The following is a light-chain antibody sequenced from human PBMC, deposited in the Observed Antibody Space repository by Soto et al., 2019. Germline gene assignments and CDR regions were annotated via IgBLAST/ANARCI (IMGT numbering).Light chain of an antibody. Sequence: EIVLTQSPGTLSLSSGERATLSCRANQSVDDDFLAWYQRRPGQAPRLLIYGASTRASGIPRRFSGGGSGTDFTLTISRLERKDFAVYYCQQYGGCPLTFGQGTRLEIK. J-gene: IGKJ5*01. CDR3: QQYGGCPLT. V-gene: IGKV3-20*01. CDR1: QSVDDDF. CDR2: GAS.